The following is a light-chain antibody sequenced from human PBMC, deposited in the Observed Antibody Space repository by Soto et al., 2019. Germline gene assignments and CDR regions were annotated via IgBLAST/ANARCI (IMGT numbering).Light chain of an antibody. CDR2: ATS. J-gene: IGKJ4*01. V-gene: IGKV1-12*01. CDR1: QDISSW. Sequence: DIQMTQSTSFVSASVGDRVTITCRASQDISSWLVWYQQKPGKAPKLLIHATSGLQSGVPSRFSGSGSGTDFTLTISNLQSEDFATYYCQQANSFPLTFGGGTKVAIK. CDR3: QQANSFPLT.